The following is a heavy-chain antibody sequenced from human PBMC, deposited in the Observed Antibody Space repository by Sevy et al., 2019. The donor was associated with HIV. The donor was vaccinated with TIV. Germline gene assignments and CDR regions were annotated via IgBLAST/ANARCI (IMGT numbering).Heavy chain of an antibody. V-gene: IGHV4-61*02. CDR2: IYTSGST. CDR1: GGSISSHSYY. D-gene: IGHD3-22*01. Sequence: SETLSLTCTVSGGSISSHSYYWSWNRQPAGKGLEWIGRIYTSGSTNYNPSLKSRVTMSVDTSKNQFSLRLSSVTAADTAVYYCARQYYDSSGYYSKFEYWGQGTLVTVSS. J-gene: IGHJ4*02. CDR3: ARQYYDSSGYYSKFEY.